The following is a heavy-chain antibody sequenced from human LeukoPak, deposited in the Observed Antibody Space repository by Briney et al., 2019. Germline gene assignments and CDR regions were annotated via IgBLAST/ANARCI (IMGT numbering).Heavy chain of an antibody. J-gene: IGHJ6*02. CDR3: TTPIRYSSSDYYYYGMDV. D-gene: IGHD6-6*01. V-gene: IGHV3-15*07. CDR2: IKSKTDGGTT. Sequence: GGSLRLSCAASGFTFRNAWMNWVRQAPGKGLEWVGRIKSKTDGGTTDYAAPVKGRFTISRDDSKNTLYLQMNSLKTEDTAVYYCTTPIRYSSSDYYYYGMDVWGQGTTVTVSS. CDR1: GFTFRNAW.